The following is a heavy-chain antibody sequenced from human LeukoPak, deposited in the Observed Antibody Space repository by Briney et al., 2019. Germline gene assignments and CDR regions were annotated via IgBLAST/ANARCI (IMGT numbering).Heavy chain of an antibody. Sequence: GASVKVSCKASGYTFTAYYMHWVRQAPGQGLEWMGWINPNTGGTSYAQKFQGRVTMTRDTSIITAYMELSRLRSDDTAVYYCALGFSDTSCYRWATNVWGQGTTVTVSS. CDR2: INPNTGGT. V-gene: IGHV1-2*02. CDR3: ALGFSDTSCYRWATNV. CDR1: GYTFTAYY. J-gene: IGHJ6*02. D-gene: IGHD3-22*01.